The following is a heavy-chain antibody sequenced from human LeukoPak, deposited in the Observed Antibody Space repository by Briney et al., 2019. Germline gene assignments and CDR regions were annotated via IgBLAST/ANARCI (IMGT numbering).Heavy chain of an antibody. CDR1: GFTVSSNY. J-gene: IGHJ6*02. CDR2: IYSGGST. V-gene: IGHV3-53*01. Sequence: GGSLRLSCAASGFTVSSNYMSWVRQAPGKGPEWVSVIYSGGSTYYADSVKGRFTISRDNSKNTLYLQMNSLRAEDTAVYYCARDSFSGYYYYYGMDVWGQGTTVTVSS. CDR3: ARDSFSGYYYYYGMDV. D-gene: IGHD3-10*01.